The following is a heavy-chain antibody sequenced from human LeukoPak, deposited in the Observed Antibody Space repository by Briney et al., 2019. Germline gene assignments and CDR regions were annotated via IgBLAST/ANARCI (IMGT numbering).Heavy chain of an antibody. CDR3: ARVPITMVRGVIQSGP. CDR1: GCTFTGYY. Sequence: ASVKVSCKASGCTFTGYYMHWVRQAPGQGLEWMGWINPNSGGTNYAQKFQGRVTMTRDTSISTAYMELSRLRSDDTAVYYCARVPITMVRGVIQSGPWGQGTLVTVSS. V-gene: IGHV1-2*02. J-gene: IGHJ5*02. CDR2: INPNSGGT. D-gene: IGHD3-10*01.